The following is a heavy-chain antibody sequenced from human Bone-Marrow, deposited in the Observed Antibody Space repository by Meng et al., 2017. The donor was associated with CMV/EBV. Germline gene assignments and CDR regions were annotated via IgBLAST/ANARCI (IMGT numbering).Heavy chain of an antibody. J-gene: IGHJ4*02. Sequence: ASVNVSCKASGYTFTSYGISWVRQAPGQGLEWMGWISAYNGNTNYAQKLQGRVTMTTDTSTSTAYMELRSLRSDDTAVYYCARVTQQWLVPYYFDYWGQGTLVTVSS. D-gene: IGHD6-19*01. CDR1: GYTFTSYG. CDR3: ARVTQQWLVPYYFDY. CDR2: ISAYNGNT. V-gene: IGHV1-18*01.